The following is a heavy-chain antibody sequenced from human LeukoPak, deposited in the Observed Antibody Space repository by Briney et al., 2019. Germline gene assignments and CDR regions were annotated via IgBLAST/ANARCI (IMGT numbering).Heavy chain of an antibody. Sequence: GAPVKVSCKASGYTFTSYDINWVRQATGQGLEWMGWMNPNSGNTGYAQKFQGRVTITRNTSISTAYMELSSLRSEDTAVYYCARGRRWLQLLFDYWGQGTLVTVSS. CDR1: GYTFTSYD. V-gene: IGHV1-8*03. CDR2: MNPNSGNT. D-gene: IGHD5-24*01. J-gene: IGHJ4*02. CDR3: ARGRRWLQLLFDY.